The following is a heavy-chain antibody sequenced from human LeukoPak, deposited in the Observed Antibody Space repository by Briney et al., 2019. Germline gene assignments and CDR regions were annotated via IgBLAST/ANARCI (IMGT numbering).Heavy chain of an antibody. J-gene: IGHJ6*03. V-gene: IGHV3-30*01. CDR3: ARAASSSWYHYYYYYYMDV. CDR2: ISYDGSKK. D-gene: IGHD6-13*01. Sequence: PGRSLRLSCAASGFTFSSYAMHWVRQAPGKGLEWVAVISYDGSKKYYADSVKGRFTISRDNSKNTLYLQMNSLRAEDTAVYYCARAASSSWYHYYYYYYMDVWGKGTTVTVSS. CDR1: GFTFSSYA.